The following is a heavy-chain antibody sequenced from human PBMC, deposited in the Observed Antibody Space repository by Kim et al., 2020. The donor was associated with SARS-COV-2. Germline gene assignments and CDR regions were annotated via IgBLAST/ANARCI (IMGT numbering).Heavy chain of an antibody. CDR2: ISWNSGSI. J-gene: IGHJ6*02. D-gene: IGHD3-22*01. Sequence: GGSLRLSCAASGFTFDDYAMHWVRQAPGKGLEWVSGISWNSGSIGYADSVKGRFTISRDNAKNSLYLQMNSLRAEDTALYYCAKDPFTYYYDSSGKPTWYYYGMDVWGQGTTVTVSS. CDR3: AKDPFTYYYDSSGKPTWYYYGMDV. CDR1: GFTFDDYA. V-gene: IGHV3-9*01.